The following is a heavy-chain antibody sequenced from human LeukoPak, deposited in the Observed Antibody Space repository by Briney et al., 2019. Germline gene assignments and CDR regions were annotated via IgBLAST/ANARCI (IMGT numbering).Heavy chain of an antibody. Sequence: ASVKVSCKVSGYTLTELSMHWVRQAPGKGLEWMGGFDPEDGETIYAQKFQGRVTMTEDTSTDTAYMELSSLRSEDTAVYYCATSLVGATTGDSYYGRDVWGQGTTVTVSS. CDR2: FDPEDGET. CDR3: ATSLVGATTGDSYYGRDV. D-gene: IGHD1-26*01. J-gene: IGHJ6*02. CDR1: GYTLTELS. V-gene: IGHV1-24*01.